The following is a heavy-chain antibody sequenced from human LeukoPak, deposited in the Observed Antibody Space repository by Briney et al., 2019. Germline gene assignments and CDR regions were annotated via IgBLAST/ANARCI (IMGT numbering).Heavy chain of an antibody. V-gene: IGHV3-21*01. D-gene: IGHD6-13*01. CDR1: GFSFNSDW. J-gene: IGHJ4*02. CDR2: ISSSSNYI. CDR3: ARAGSSWYYFDY. Sequence: GGSLRLSCAASGFSFNSDWMDWVRQAPGKGLEWVSSISSSSNYIYYADSVKGRFTISRDNAKNSLYLQMNSLRAEDTAVYYCARAGSSWYYFDYWGQGTLVTVSS.